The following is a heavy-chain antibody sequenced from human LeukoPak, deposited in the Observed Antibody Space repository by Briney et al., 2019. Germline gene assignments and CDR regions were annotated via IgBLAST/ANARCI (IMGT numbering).Heavy chain of an antibody. Sequence: GGSLRLSCAASGFTFSSYWMHWVRQAPGKGLVWVSRINSDGSSTSYADSVKGRFTISRDNAKNTLYLQMNSLRAEDTAVYYCARGFSLLYGDWPGSYWGQGTLVTVSS. J-gene: IGHJ4*02. CDR3: ARGFSLLYGDWPGSY. CDR1: GFTFSSYW. V-gene: IGHV3-74*01. D-gene: IGHD4-17*01. CDR2: INSDGSST.